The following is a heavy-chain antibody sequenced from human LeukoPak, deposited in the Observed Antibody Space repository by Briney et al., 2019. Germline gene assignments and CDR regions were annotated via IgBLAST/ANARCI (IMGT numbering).Heavy chain of an antibody. V-gene: IGHV3-23*01. CDR2: VSASGTNS. Sequence: GGSLRLSCAASGFTFSNYAMSWVRQAPGKGLEWVSTVSASGTNSYYADSVKGRFTISRDNSKNTLYLQMNILRAQDTAVCFCAKSRGIYCRSPSCSFDYWGQGILVTVSS. J-gene: IGHJ4*02. CDR1: GFTFSNYA. CDR3: AKSRGIYCRSPSCSFDY. D-gene: IGHD2-2*01.